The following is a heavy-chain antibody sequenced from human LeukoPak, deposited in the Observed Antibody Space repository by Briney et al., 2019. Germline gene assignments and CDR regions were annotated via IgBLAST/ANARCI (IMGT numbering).Heavy chain of an antibody. V-gene: IGHV1-2*02. CDR1: GYTFTGYY. CDR3: ATEDSRSGSYYDP. Sequence: ASVKVSCKASGYTFTGYYMHWVRQAPGQGLEWMGWINPNSGGTNYAQKFQGRAAMTSDTSITTAYMELRRLKSDDTAFYFCATEDSRSGSYYDPWGQGTLVTVSS. J-gene: IGHJ5*02. D-gene: IGHD1-26*01. CDR2: INPNSGGT.